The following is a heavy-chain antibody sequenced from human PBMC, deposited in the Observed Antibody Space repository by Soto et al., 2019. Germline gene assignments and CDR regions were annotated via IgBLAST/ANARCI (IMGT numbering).Heavy chain of an antibody. D-gene: IGHD5-12*01. V-gene: IGHV3-21*04. CDR1: GFTLSRHT. Sequence: GGSLRLSCAASGFTLSRHTMNWVRQAPGKGLEWVSFIGSRTSDIYYADSVKGRFTISRDNAKNSLYLDLTRLRPEDTALYFCATWHLREHAYDIWGQGTMVTVSS. CDR3: ATWHLREHAYDI. CDR2: IGSRTSDI. J-gene: IGHJ3*02.